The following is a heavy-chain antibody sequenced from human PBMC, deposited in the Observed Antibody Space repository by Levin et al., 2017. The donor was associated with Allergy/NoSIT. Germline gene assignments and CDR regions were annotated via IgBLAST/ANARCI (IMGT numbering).Heavy chain of an antibody. Sequence: SETLSLTCTVSGGSISSSSYYWGWIRQPPGKGLEWIGSIYYSGSTYYNPSLKSRVTISVDTSKNQFSLKLSSVTAADTAVYYCARLRTYYDILTGYYSRGVPDYWGQGTLVTVSS. CDR1: GGSISSSSYY. V-gene: IGHV4-39*01. J-gene: IGHJ4*02. CDR3: ARLRTYYDILTGYYSRGVPDY. D-gene: IGHD3-9*01. CDR2: IYYSGST.